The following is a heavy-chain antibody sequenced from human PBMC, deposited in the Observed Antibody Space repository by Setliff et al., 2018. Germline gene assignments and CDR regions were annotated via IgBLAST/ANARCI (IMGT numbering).Heavy chain of an antibody. CDR1: GYTFRSYA. V-gene: IGHV1-18*01. J-gene: IGHJ2*01. D-gene: IGHD3-22*01. CDR3: ARDVYLYDSSGYYYEMAQWYFDL. Sequence: GASVKVSCKASGYTFRSYAMNWVRQAPGQGLEWIGWISAFNGNTNYAQKLQGRVTMTTDTSTSTAYMELRSLRSDDTAVYFCARDVYLYDSSGYYYEMAQWYFDLWGRGTLVTVSS. CDR2: ISAFNGNT.